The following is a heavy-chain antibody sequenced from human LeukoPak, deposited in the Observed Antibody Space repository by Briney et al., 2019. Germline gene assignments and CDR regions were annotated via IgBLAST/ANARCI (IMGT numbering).Heavy chain of an antibody. Sequence: PGGSLRLSCAASGFTFSSYGMHWVRQAPGKGLEWVAFIRYDGSNKYYADSVKGRFTISRDNSKNTLYLQMNRLRAEDTAVYYCARALPRRWEWFGELSRTTLQPDNWFDPWGQGTLVTVSS. CDR3: ARALPRRWEWFGELSRTTLQPDNWFDP. J-gene: IGHJ5*02. CDR1: GFTFSSYG. CDR2: IRYDGSNK. D-gene: IGHD3-10*01. V-gene: IGHV3-30*02.